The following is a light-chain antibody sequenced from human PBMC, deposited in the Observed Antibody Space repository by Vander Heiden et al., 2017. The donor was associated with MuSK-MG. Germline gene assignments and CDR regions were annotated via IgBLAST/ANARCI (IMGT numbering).Light chain of an antibody. J-gene: IGKJ5*01. CDR2: AAS. CDR3: QQYYSYPPIT. Sequence: IRMTQSPSSFSASTGDRVTITCRASQGISSYLAWYQQKPGKAPKLLIYAASTLQSGVPSRFSGSGSGTDFTLTISCLQSEDFAPYYCQQYYSYPPITFGQGTRLEIK. CDR1: QGISSY. V-gene: IGKV1-8*01.